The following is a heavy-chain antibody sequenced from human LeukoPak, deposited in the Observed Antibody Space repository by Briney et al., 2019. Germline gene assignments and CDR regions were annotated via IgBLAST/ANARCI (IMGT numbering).Heavy chain of an antibody. CDR3: ARSSGAMVRGVIYIAFDY. Sequence: KASETLSLTCTVSGGSISSYYWSWIRQPPGKGLEWIGYIYYSGSTNYNPSLKSRVTISVDTSKNQFSLKLSSVTAADTAVYYCARSSGAMVRGVIYIAFDYWGQGTLVTVSS. D-gene: IGHD3-10*01. CDR1: GGSISSYY. J-gene: IGHJ4*02. CDR2: IYYSGST. V-gene: IGHV4-59*01.